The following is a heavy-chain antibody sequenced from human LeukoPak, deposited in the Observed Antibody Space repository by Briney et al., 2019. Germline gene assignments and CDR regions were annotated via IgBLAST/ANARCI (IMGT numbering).Heavy chain of an antibody. Sequence: GGSLRLSCAASGFTFSSYGMHWVRQAPGKGLEWVAVISYDGRNKYYADSVKGRFTISRDNSKNTLYLQMNSLRAEDTAVYYCAKDEVGTFDPWGQGTLVTVSS. D-gene: IGHD1-26*01. CDR2: ISYDGRNK. CDR1: GFTFSSYG. V-gene: IGHV3-30*18. CDR3: AKDEVGTFDP. J-gene: IGHJ5*02.